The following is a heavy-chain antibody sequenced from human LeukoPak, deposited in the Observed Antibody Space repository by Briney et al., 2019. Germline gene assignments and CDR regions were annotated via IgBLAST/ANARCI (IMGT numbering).Heavy chain of an antibody. J-gene: IGHJ6*02. D-gene: IGHD2-2*01. CDR1: GGIFSTYP. CDR3: ARSSSTSIYYYAMDV. V-gene: IGHV1-69*01. Sequence: SVKVSCKASGGIFSTYPISWVRQAPGQGLECMGGIIPIFGAANYAQTFQGRVTITADESTTTAHMELSSLRSEDTAVYYCARSSSTSIYYYAMDVWGQGTTVTVSS. CDR2: IIPIFGAA.